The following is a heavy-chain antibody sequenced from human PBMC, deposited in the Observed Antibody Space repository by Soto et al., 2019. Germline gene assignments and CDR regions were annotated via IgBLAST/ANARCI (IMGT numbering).Heavy chain of an antibody. CDR1: GYAFSSYW. Sequence: GESLKITCQGSGYAFSSYWIAWVRQMPGKGLEWMGIIYPGDSDTRYSPSFQGQVTISVDKSITTAYLQWSSLKASDTAMYYCARGYCTATICDPWFDPWGQGTLVTVSS. J-gene: IGHJ5*02. CDR3: ARGYCTATICDPWFDP. CDR2: IYPGDSDT. D-gene: IGHD2-8*02. V-gene: IGHV5-51*01.